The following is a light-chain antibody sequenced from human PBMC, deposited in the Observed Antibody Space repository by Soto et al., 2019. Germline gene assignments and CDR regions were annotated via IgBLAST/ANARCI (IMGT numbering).Light chain of an antibody. CDR1: SSNIGAPYD. V-gene: IGLV1-40*01. Sequence: QSVLTQPPSVSGAPGQRVTISCTGSSSNIGAPYDVHWYQQLPGTAPKLLIYNSFNRPSGVPDRFSGSKSGTSASLAITGLQAEDEADYFCQSYDSSLSASVFGGGTKLTVL. J-gene: IGLJ3*02. CDR3: QSYDSSLSASV. CDR2: NSF.